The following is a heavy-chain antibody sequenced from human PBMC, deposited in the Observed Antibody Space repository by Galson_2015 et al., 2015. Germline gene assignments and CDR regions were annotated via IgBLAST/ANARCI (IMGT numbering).Heavy chain of an antibody. CDR2: INPSGGST. J-gene: IGHJ4*02. Sequence: SVKVSCKASGYTFTSYYMHWVRQAPGQGLEWMGIINPSGGSTTYTRKFQGRVTMTRDTSTSTVYMELTSLRSEDTAAYYCARGGPIVGFTKTFDYWGQGTLVIVSS. CDR1: GYTFTSYY. CDR3: ARGGPIVGFTKTFDY. V-gene: IGHV1-46*01. D-gene: IGHD1-26*01.